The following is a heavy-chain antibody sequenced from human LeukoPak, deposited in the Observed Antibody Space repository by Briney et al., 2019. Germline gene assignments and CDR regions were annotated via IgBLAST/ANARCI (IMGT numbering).Heavy chain of an antibody. CDR2: IYHSGTT. Sequence: SETLSLTCAVSGYSISSGYYWGWIRQPPGKGLEWIGSIYHSGTTYYNPSLKSRVTISVDTSKNQFSLKLRSVTAADTAVYYCARDQAWGAAPGREFDYWGQGTLVTVSS. V-gene: IGHV4-38-2*02. CDR3: ARDQAWGAAPGREFDY. D-gene: IGHD6-13*01. J-gene: IGHJ4*02. CDR1: GYSISSGYY.